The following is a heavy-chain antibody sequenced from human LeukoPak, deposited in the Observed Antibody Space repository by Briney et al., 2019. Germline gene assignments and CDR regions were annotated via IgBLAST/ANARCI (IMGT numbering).Heavy chain of an antibody. Sequence: SETLSLTCTVSGGSVSSGSYYWSWIRQPPGKGLEWIGYIYYSGSTNYNPSLKSRVTISVDTSKNQFSLKLSSVTAVDTAVYYCARGYSGSYYLSYWGQGTLVTVSS. V-gene: IGHV4-61*01. D-gene: IGHD1-26*01. CDR2: IYYSGST. CDR3: ARGYSGSYYLSY. CDR1: GGSVSSGSYY. J-gene: IGHJ4*02.